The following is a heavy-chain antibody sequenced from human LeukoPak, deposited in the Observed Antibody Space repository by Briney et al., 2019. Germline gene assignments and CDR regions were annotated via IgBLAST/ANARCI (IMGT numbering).Heavy chain of an antibody. J-gene: IGHJ2*01. Sequence: GESLKISCKGSGYSFTGYWIGWVRQMPGKGLEWMGIIYPGDSDTRYSPSFQGQATISADKSISTAYLQWSSLKASDTAMYYCARQPRSGYCSSTSCFLWYFDLWGRGTLVTVSS. V-gene: IGHV5-51*01. CDR1: GYSFTGYW. D-gene: IGHD2-2*01. CDR3: ARQPRSGYCSSTSCFLWYFDL. CDR2: IYPGDSDT.